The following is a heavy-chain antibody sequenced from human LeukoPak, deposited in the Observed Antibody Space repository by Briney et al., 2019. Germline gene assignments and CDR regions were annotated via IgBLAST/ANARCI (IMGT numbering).Heavy chain of an antibody. Sequence: RPGGSLRLSCAASGFTFYSYWMHWVRHAPGKGLEWVSAIIGSGGSTYYADSVKGRFTISRDNSKNTLYLQMNNLRAEDTAVYYCATYYYDSSGYSDYWGQGTLVTVSS. CDR2: IIGSGGST. J-gene: IGHJ4*02. CDR3: ATYYYDSSGYSDY. CDR1: GFTFYSYW. D-gene: IGHD3-22*01. V-gene: IGHV3-23*01.